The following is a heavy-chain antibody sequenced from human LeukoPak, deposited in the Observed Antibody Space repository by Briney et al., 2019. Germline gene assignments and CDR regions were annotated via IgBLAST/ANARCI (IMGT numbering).Heavy chain of an antibody. J-gene: IGHJ5*02. CDR1: RDRYTSYW. CDR2: IFPGDSGT. V-gene: IGHV5-51*01. CDR3: ARRPLHSQNWLAP. Sequence: GESLKISCKGYRDRYTSYWLAWVRQMPGKGLEWMGIIFPGDSGTRYSPSIQGQVTISVDRSISTAYLQWSSLKASDTAIYYCARRPLHSQNWLAPWGQGTLVTVSS.